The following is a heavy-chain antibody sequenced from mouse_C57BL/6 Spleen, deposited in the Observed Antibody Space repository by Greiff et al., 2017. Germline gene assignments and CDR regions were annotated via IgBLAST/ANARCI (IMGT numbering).Heavy chain of an antibody. V-gene: IGHV1-69*01. CDR2: IDPSDSYT. D-gene: IGHD1-1*01. J-gene: IGHJ3*01. CDR1: GYTFTSYW. CDR3: ARGGIYYGSSLPLDY. Sequence: VQLQEPGAELVMPGASVKLSCKASGYTFTSYWMHWVKQRPGQGLEWIGEIDPSDSYTNYNQKFKGKSTLTVDKSSSTAYMQLSSLTSEDSAVYYCARGGIYYGSSLPLDYWGQGTPVTVSA.